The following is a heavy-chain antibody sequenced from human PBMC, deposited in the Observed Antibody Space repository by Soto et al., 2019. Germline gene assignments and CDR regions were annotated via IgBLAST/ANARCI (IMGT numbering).Heavy chain of an antibody. V-gene: IGHV3-48*01. D-gene: IGHD3-9*01. CDR3: ARGRGYFDWLPNMGFDY. CDR1: GFTFSSYS. J-gene: IGHJ4*02. CDR2: ISSSSSTI. Sequence: GGSLRLSCAASGFTFSSYSMNWVRQAPGKGLEWVSYISSSSSTIYYADSVKGRFTISRDNAKNSLYLQMNSLRAEDTAVYYCARGRGYFDWLPNMGFDYWGQGTLVTVSS.